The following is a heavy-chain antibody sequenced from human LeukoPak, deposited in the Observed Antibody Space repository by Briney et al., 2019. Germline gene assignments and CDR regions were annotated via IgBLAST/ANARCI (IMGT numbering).Heavy chain of an antibody. D-gene: IGHD3-9*01. CDR1: GLSVSSNY. CDR2: IYRDGSS. V-gene: IGHV3-66*01. CDR3: ARSFYDILIGYYQYFDY. Sequence: GGSLRLSCVASGLSVSSNYMSWVRQAPGKGLEWVSVIYRDGSSYYAESVKGRFTISRDNSKNTLYIQMNSLRAEGTAVYYCARSFYDILIGYYQYFDYWGQGTLVTVSS. J-gene: IGHJ4*02.